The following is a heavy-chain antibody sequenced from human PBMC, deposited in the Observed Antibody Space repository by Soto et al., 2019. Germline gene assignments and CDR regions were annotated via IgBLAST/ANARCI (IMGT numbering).Heavy chain of an antibody. CDR3: AKDRPHYDFWWGASDY. D-gene: IGHD3-3*01. CDR2: ISGSGGST. J-gene: IGHJ4*02. CDR1: GFTFSSYA. V-gene: IGHV3-23*01. Sequence: GGSLRLSCAASGFTFSSYAMSWVRQAPGKGLEWVSAISGSGGSTYYADSVKGRFTISRDNSKNTLYLQMNSLRAEDTAVYYCAKDRPHYDFWWGASDYWGQGTLVTVSS.